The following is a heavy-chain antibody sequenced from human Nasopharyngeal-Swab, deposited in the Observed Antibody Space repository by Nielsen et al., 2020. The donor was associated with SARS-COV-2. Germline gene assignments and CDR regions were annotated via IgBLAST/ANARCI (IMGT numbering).Heavy chain of an antibody. CDR3: ATAGPAATDYYYMDV. J-gene: IGHJ6*03. D-gene: IGHD2-2*01. Sequence: WVRQAPGQGLEWMGGFDPEDGETIYAQKFQGRVTMTEHTSTDTAYMELSSLRSEDTAVYYCATAGPAATDYYYMDVWGKGTTVTVSS. CDR2: FDPEDGET. V-gene: IGHV1-24*01.